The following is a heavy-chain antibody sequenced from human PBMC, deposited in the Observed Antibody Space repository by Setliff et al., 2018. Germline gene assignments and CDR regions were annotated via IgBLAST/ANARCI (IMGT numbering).Heavy chain of an antibody. Sequence: ASETLSLTCTVSGNSISSDYWSWIRQPAGKGLEWIGRIYTSGNTNYNPSLKSRVTMSVDTSKKRFSLKLSSVTAADTAVYYCARGKSYYYYMDVWGKGTTVTVSS. CDR2: IYTSGNT. CDR1: GNSISSDY. J-gene: IGHJ6*03. CDR3: ARGKSYYYYMDV. V-gene: IGHV4-4*07.